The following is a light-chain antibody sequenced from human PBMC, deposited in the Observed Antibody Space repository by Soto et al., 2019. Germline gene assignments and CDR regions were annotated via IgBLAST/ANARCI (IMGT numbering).Light chain of an antibody. Sequence: QSALTQPASVSGSPGQSITISCSGTSNDVGAYNYVSWYQQHPGKVPKVMIYDVTRRPSGVSNRFSGSKSGNTASLTISGLQTEDEADYYCTSYTTSNNVIFGGGTQLTVL. CDR1: SNDVGAYNY. CDR3: TSYTTSNNVI. V-gene: IGLV2-14*01. CDR2: DVT. J-gene: IGLJ2*01.